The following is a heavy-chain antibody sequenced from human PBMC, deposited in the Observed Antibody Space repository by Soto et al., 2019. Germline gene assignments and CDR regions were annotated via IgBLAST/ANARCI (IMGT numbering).Heavy chain of an antibody. V-gene: IGHV1-46*01. CDR3: AREGSVLGGPLPAT. Sequence: ASVKVSCKASGYTFTSYYMHWVRQAPGQGLEWMGIINPSGGSTSYAQKFQGRVTMTRDTSISTAYMELSRLRSDDTAVYYCAREGSVLGGPLPATWGQGTLVTVSS. D-gene: IGHD3-16*01. J-gene: IGHJ4*02. CDR1: GYTFTSYY. CDR2: INPSGGST.